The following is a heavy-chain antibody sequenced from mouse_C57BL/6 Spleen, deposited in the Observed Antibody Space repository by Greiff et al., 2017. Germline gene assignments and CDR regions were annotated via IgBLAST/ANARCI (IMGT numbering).Heavy chain of an antibody. Sequence: VQLQQSGPVLVKPGASVKMSCKASGYTFTDYYMNWVKQSHGKSLEWIGVINPYNGGTSYNQKFKGKATLTVDKSSSTAYMELNSLTSEDSAVYYWARRDYGSSYVYYAMDYWGQGTSVTVSS. V-gene: IGHV1-19*01. CDR1: GYTFTDYY. D-gene: IGHD1-1*01. CDR2: INPYNGGT. CDR3: ARRDYGSSYVYYAMDY. J-gene: IGHJ4*01.